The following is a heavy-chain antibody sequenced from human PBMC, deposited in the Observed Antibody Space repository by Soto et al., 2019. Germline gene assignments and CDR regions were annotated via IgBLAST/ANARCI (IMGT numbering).Heavy chain of an antibody. Sequence: SETLSLTCAVSGGSISSSNWWSWVRQPPGKGLEWIGEIFHSGGTNYNPSLKSRVTISVDKSKNQFSLKLSSVTAADTAVYYCARHYGYEGFDYWGQGTLVPVSS. CDR1: GGSISSSNW. V-gene: IGHV4-4*02. CDR3: ARHYGYEGFDY. CDR2: IFHSGGT. D-gene: IGHD3-16*01. J-gene: IGHJ4*02.